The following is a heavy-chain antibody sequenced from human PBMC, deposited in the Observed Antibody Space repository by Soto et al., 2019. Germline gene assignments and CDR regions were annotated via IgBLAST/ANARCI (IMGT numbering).Heavy chain of an antibody. Sequence: PGESLKISCKGSGYSFTSYWIGWVRQMPGKGLEWMGIIYPGDSDTRYSPSFQGQVTISADKSISTAYLQWSSLKASDTAMYYCARLMDYDILTGPWGFDYWGQGTLVTVSS. CDR2: IYPGDSDT. CDR3: ARLMDYDILTGPWGFDY. V-gene: IGHV5-51*01. J-gene: IGHJ4*02. CDR1: GYSFTSYW. D-gene: IGHD3-9*01.